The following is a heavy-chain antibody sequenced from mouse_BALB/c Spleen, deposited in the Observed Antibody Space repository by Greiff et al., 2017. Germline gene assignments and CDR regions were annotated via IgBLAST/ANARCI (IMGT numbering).Heavy chain of an antibody. Sequence: DVMLVESGGGLVQPGGSRKLSCAASGFTFSDYGMAWVRQAPGKGPEWVAFISNLAYSIYYADTVTGRFTISRENAKNTLYLEMSSLRSEDTAMYYCARIYYGLYYAMDYWGQGTSVTVSS. V-gene: IGHV5-15*02. CDR1: GFTFSDYG. CDR3: ARIYYGLYYAMDY. CDR2: ISNLAYSI. J-gene: IGHJ4*01. D-gene: IGHD2-1*01.